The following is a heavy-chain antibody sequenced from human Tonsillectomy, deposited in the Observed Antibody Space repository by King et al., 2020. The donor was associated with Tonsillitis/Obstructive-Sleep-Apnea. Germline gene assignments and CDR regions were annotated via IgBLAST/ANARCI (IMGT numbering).Heavy chain of an antibody. V-gene: IGHV2-5*02. D-gene: IGHD3-16*01. CDR2: IYWDDDK. J-gene: IGHJ6*03. Sequence: ITLKESGSTLVKPTQTLMLTCTFSGFSLSTSGVGVGWIRQPPGKALEWLAVIYWDDDKRYSPSLKSRLTITKDTSKNQVVLTVTNMDPVDTATYYCAHSPMGFYCYYMDVWGKGTTVTVSS. CDR1: GFSLSTSGVG. CDR3: AHSPMGFYCYYMDV.